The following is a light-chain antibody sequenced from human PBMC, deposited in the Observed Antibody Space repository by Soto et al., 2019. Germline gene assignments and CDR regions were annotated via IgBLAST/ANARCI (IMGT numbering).Light chain of an antibody. CDR2: DAS. Sequence: EIVLTQSPATLSSSPGERATLSCRASQSVSFYFAWYQQKPGQAPRLLIYDASYRAPGIPARFSGSGSGTAFNLTISSLQPDDFAVYYCQQRSNWPYTFGQGTKLDIK. J-gene: IGKJ2*01. CDR3: QQRSNWPYT. CDR1: QSVSFY. V-gene: IGKV3-11*01.